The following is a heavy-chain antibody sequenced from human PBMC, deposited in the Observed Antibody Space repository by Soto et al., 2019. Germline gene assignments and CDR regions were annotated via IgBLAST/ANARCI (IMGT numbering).Heavy chain of an antibody. D-gene: IGHD3-9*01. J-gene: IGHJ4*02. CDR2: MNPNSGNT. CDR3: ARGTARYFDWLFRVD. V-gene: IGHV1-8*01. CDR1: GYTFSSYD. Sequence: QVPLVQSGAEVKKPGASVKVSCKASGYTFSSYDINWVRQATGQGLEWMGWMNPNSGNTGYAQKFQGRVTMTRNTSISTAYMELSSLRSEDTAVYYCARGTARYFDWLFRVDWGQGTLVTVSS.